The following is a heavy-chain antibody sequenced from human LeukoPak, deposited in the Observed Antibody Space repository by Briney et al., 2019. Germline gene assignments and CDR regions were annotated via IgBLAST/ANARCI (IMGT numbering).Heavy chain of an antibody. CDR2: ISAYNGNT. D-gene: IGHD2-2*01. CDR1: GYTFTTYG. Sequence: GASVKVSCKASGYTFTTYGISWVRQAPGQGLEWMGWISAYNGNTNYAQKFQGRITMTTDTSTSTAYMELRNLRSDDTAVYYCARKRVPAAIGLDPWGQGTLVTVSS. V-gene: IGHV1-18*01. J-gene: IGHJ5*02. CDR3: ARKRVPAAIGLDP.